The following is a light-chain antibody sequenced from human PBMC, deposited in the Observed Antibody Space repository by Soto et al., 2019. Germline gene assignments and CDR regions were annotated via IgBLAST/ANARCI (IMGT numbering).Light chain of an antibody. CDR3: QQYATASWT. V-gene: IGKV3-20*01. J-gene: IGKJ1*01. CDR1: QSVRSSY. Sequence: EIVLTQSPGTLSLSPGERATLSCRASQSVRSSYLAWYQQKPGQAPRLLIYGASSRATGIPDRFTGSGSGRDFTPTINRLEPEDFAVDSCQQYATASWTFGQGTKVELK. CDR2: GAS.